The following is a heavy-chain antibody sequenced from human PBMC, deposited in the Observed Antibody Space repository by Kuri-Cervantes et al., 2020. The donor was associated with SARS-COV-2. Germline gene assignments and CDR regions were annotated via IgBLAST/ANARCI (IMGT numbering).Heavy chain of an antibody. J-gene: IGHJ5*02. CDR2: IIPILGIA. V-gene: IGHV1-69*04. D-gene: IGHD6-19*01. CDR1: GGTFSSYA. Sequence: SVKVSCKASGGTFSSYAISWVRQAPGQGLEWMGRIIPILGIANYAQKFQGRVTITADKSTSTAYMELSSLRSEDTAVYYCARGGEQWLVLGNWFDPWGQGTLVTVSS. CDR3: ARGGEQWLVLGNWFDP.